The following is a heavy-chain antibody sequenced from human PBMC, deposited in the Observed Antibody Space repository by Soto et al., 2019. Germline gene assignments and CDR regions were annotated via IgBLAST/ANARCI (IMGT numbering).Heavy chain of an antibody. CDR2: IKQDGSEK. CDR1: GFTFSSYW. J-gene: IGHJ4*02. V-gene: IGHV3-7*01. CDR3: VRDTSPRRADY. D-gene: IGHD2-2*01. Sequence: VQLVESGGGVVQPGRSLRLSCAASGFTFSSYWMTWVRQAPGKGLEWVANIKQDGSEKHYVDSVKGRFTISRDNAKNSLYLQMNNLGAEDTAIYYCVRDTSPRRADYWGQGTLVTVS.